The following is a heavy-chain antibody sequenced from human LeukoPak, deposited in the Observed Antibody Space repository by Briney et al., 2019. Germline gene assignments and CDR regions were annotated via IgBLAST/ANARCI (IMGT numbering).Heavy chain of an antibody. Sequence: GGSLRLSCAASGFTFSSYGMHWVRQAPGKGLEWVAVIWYGGSNKYYADSVKGRFTISRDNSKNTLYLQMNSLRAEDTAVYYCAKDRSHSSSTGGEYFQHWGQGTLVTVSS. CDR2: IWYGGSNK. V-gene: IGHV3-33*06. CDR1: GFTFSSYG. D-gene: IGHD6-13*01. J-gene: IGHJ1*01. CDR3: AKDRSHSSSTGGEYFQH.